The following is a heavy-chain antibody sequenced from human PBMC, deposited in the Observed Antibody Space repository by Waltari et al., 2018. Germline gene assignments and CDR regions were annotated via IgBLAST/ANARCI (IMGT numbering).Heavy chain of an antibody. CDR3: ARPSGNAFDI. Sequence: QVQLRESGPGLVKSSETLSLTCTVSGGSISSESYYWSWIRQPPGKGLEWIGYIYYDGAPTYNPSLKSRVTISHDTAKSQFSLRLSAMTAADTAVYYCARPSGNAFDIWGRGTMITVSS. CDR2: IYYDGAP. CDR1: GGSISSESYY. D-gene: IGHD5-12*01. V-gene: IGHV4-61*01. J-gene: IGHJ3*02.